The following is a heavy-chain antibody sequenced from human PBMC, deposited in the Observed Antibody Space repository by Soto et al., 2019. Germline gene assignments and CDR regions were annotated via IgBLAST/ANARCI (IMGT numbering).Heavy chain of an antibody. CDR2: MNPNSGNT. CDR3: ARGVTMVGEFIITKKEIIFDY. J-gene: IGHJ4*02. V-gene: IGHV1-8*01. Sequence: QVQLVQSGAEVKKPGASVKVSCKASGYTFTSYDINWVRQATGQGLEWMGWMNPNSGNTGYAQKFQGRVTMTRDTSRSTAYMALSRWRSDDTAVYYCARGVTMVGEFIITKKEIIFDYWGQGTLVTVSS. D-gene: IGHD3-10*01. CDR1: GYTFTSYD.